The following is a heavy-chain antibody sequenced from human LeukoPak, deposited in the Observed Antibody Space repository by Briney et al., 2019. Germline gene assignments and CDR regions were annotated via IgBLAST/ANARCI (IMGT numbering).Heavy chain of an antibody. CDR1: GGSFSGYY. CDR2: INHSGST. CDR3: ARVGENYYYDSSGYPDEAFDI. Sequence: SETLSLTCAVYGGSFSGYYWSWIRQPPGKGLEWIGEINHSGSTNYNPSLKSRVTISVDTSMNQFSLKLSSVTAADTAVYYCARVGENYYYDSSGYPDEAFDIWGQGTMVTVSS. D-gene: IGHD3-22*01. V-gene: IGHV4-34*01. J-gene: IGHJ3*02.